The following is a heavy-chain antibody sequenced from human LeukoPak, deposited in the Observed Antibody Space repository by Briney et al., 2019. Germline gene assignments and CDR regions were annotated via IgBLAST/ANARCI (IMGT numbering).Heavy chain of an antibody. CDR1: EFSVGSNY. J-gene: IGHJ5*02. CDR3: ARDSGIYRTARPYWFDP. D-gene: IGHD1-26*01. CDR2: IYSGGST. Sequence: GGSLRLSCAASEFSVGSNYMTWVRQAPGKGLEWVSLIYSGGSTYYADSVKGRFTISRDNSKNPLYLQMNSLRAEDTAVYYCARDSGIYRTARPYWFDPWGQGTLVTVS. V-gene: IGHV3-66*01.